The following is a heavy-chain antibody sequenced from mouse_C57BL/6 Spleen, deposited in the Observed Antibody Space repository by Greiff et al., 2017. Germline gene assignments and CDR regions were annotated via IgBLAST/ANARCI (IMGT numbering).Heavy chain of an antibody. CDR2: IHPNSGST. Sequence: QVQLQQPGAELVKPGASVKLSCKASGYTFTSYWMHWVKQRPGQGLEWIGMIHPNSGSTNYNEKFKSKATLTVDKSSSTAYMQLSSLTSDDSAVYYWFHYEGNYFDYWGQGTTLTVSS. J-gene: IGHJ2*01. CDR1: GYTFTSYW. CDR3: FHYEGNYFDY. D-gene: IGHD2-3*01. V-gene: IGHV1-64*01.